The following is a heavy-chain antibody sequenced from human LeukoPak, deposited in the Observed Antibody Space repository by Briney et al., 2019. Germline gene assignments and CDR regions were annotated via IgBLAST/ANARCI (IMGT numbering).Heavy chain of an antibody. CDR2: IYYSGST. CDR3: ARGRDSSGYYYHFDY. V-gene: IGHV4-59*01. D-gene: IGHD3-22*01. Sequence: SETLSLTCTVSGGSISTYYWTWIRQSPGKGLEWIGHIYYSGSTTYNPSLKSRVTISVDTSKNQFSLRLSSVTAADTAVYYCARGRDSSGYYYHFDYWGQGILVSLSS. J-gene: IGHJ4*02. CDR1: GGSISTYY.